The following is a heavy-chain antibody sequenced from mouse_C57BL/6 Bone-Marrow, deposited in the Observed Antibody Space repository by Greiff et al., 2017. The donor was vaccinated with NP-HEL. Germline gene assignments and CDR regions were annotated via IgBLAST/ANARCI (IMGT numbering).Heavy chain of an antibody. J-gene: IGHJ1*03. CDR2: IYPRSGNT. D-gene: IGHD2-5*01. V-gene: IGHV1-81*01. CDR3: ARHYSNYPGYFDV. CDR1: GYTFTSYG. Sequence: QVQLQQSGAELARPGASVKLSCKASGYTFTSYGISWVKQRTGQGLEWIGEIYPRSGNTYYIEKFKGKATLTADKSSSTAYMELRILTSEDSAVYFGARHYSNYPGYFDVWGTGTTVTVSS.